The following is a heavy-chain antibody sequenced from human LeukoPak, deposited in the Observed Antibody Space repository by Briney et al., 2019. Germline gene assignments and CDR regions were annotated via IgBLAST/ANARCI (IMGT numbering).Heavy chain of an antibody. CDR1: GGSISSYY. Sequence: PSETLSLTCTVSGGSISSYYWSWIRQPAEKELEWIGRIYTTGSTNYNPSLESRVTISVDKSNNQFSLKLSSVTAADTAVYYCARALYYYETSGYTFDSWGQGTLVTVSS. D-gene: IGHD3-22*01. V-gene: IGHV4-4*07. CDR3: ARALYYYETSGYTFDS. CDR2: IYTTGST. J-gene: IGHJ4*02.